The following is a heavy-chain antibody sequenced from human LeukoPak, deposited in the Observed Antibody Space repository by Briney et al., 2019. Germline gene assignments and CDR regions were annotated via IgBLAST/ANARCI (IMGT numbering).Heavy chain of an antibody. D-gene: IGHD1-26*01. J-gene: IGHJ4*02. Sequence: GGSLRLSCAASGFTFSSYAMSWVRQAPGKGLEWVSAISGSGGSTYYADSVKGRFTISRDNSKNTLYLQMNSLRAEDTAVYYCAKYRGSSSWFPNYYFDYWGQGTLVTVST. CDR1: GFTFSSYA. CDR2: ISGSGGST. CDR3: AKYRGSSSWFPNYYFDY. V-gene: IGHV3-23*01.